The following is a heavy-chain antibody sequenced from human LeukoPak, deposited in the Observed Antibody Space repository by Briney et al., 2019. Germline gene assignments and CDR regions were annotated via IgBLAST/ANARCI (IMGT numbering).Heavy chain of an antibody. CDR1: GGSISSSSYY. J-gene: IGHJ6*03. CDR3: ARTTTVRGTYYMDV. CDR2: IYYSGST. Sequence: KPSETLSLTCTVSGGSISSSSYYWGWIRQPPGKGLEWIGSIYYSGSTYYNPSLKSRVTISVDTSKNQFSLKLSSVAAADTAVYYCARTTTVRGTYYMDVWGKGTTVTISS. V-gene: IGHV4-39*07. D-gene: IGHD3-10*01.